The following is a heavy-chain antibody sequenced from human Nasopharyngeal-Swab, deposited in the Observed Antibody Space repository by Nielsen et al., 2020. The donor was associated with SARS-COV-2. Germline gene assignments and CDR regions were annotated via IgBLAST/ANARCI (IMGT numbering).Heavy chain of an antibody. D-gene: IGHD4-17*01. CDR3: ATGDPTTYWYFDL. J-gene: IGHJ2*01. V-gene: IGHV1-69*10. CDR1: GGTFSSYA. CDR2: IIPILGIA. Sequence: SVKVSCKASGGTFSSYAISWVRQAPGQGLEWMGGIIPILGIANYAQKFQGRVTMTEDTSTDTAYMELSSLRSEDTAVYYCATGDPTTYWYFDLWGRGTLVTVSS.